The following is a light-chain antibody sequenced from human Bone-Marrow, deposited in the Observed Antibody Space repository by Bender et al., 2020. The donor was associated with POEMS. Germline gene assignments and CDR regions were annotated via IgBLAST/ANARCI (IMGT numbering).Light chain of an antibody. V-gene: IGLV2-23*02. CDR1: SSDVGGYNY. J-gene: IGLJ3*02. CDR2: EVS. CDR3: CSYAGRSVWV. Sequence: QSALTQPASVSGSPGQSITISCTGTSSDVGGYNYVSWYQQHPDKAPKLMIYEVSKRPSGVSNRFSGSKSDNTASLTISGLQAEDEADFYCCSYAGRSVWVFGGGTKLTVL.